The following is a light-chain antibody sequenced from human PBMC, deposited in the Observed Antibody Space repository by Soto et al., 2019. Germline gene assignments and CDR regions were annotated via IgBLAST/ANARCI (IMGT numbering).Light chain of an antibody. J-gene: IGKJ4*01. CDR1: QSVNSY. Sequence: EIVLTQSPATLSLSPGERATLSCRASQSVNSYLTWYQQKPGQAPRLLMSDASNRATGIPARFSGSGSGTDFTLTISSLEPEDFAVYFCHQRLNWPLTFGGGTKVEIK. V-gene: IGKV3-11*01. CDR2: DAS. CDR3: HQRLNWPLT.